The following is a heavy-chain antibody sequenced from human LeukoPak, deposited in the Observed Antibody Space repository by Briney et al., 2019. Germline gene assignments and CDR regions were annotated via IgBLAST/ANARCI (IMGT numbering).Heavy chain of an antibody. CDR2: IYYSGSS. J-gene: IGHJ3*02. CDR3: ARALGFGEPHDAFDI. CDR1: GGSISSYY. V-gene: IGHV4-59*01. Sequence: SETLSLTCTVSGGSISSYYWSWIRQPPGKGLGWIGYIYYSGSSNYNHSLTSRVTISVDTSKNQFSLTLSSVTAADTAVYYCARALGFGEPHDAFDIRGQGTMVTVSS. D-gene: IGHD3-10*01.